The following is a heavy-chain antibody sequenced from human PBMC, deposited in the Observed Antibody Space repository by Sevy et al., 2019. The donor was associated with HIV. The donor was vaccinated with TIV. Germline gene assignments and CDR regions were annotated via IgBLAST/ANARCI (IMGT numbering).Heavy chain of an antibody. CDR1: GESFNDYY. J-gene: IGHJ4*02. CDR2: INHSGST. V-gene: IGHV4-34*01. D-gene: IGHD3-3*01. CDR3: ARDYSYYNFWTDYYFDS. Sequence: SETLSLTCAVYGESFNDYYWTWIRQPPGKGLEWIGEINHSGSTNYNPSLKSRVTISIDTSKNQCSLKLSSVTAADTAVYYCARDYSYYNFWTDYYFDSWGQGTLVTVSS.